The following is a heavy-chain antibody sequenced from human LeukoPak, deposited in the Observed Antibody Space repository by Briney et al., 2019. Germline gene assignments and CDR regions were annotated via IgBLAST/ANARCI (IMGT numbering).Heavy chain of an antibody. CDR2: INPNSGGT. J-gene: IGHJ3*02. CDR3: ARDRDPSSPYDAFDI. Sequence: ASVKVSCKASGYTFTDYYIHWVRQAPGQGLEWMGWINPNSGGTNYAQKFQGRVTMARDTFISTAYIELSRLRSDDTAVYYCARDRDPSSPYDAFDIWGQGTMVTVSS. CDR1: GYTFTDYY. V-gene: IGHV1-2*02. D-gene: IGHD3-10*01.